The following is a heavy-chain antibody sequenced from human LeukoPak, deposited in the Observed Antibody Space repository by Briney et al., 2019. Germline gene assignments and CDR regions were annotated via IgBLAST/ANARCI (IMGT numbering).Heavy chain of an antibody. CDR1: GGSFSGYY. CDR3: ARHLGDDVLRYFDWLKGAYYYYYKDV. V-gene: IGHV4-34*01. Sequence: SETLSLTCAVYGGSFSGYYWSWIRQPPGKGLEWIGEINHSGSTNYNPSLKSRVTISVDTSKNQFSLKLSSVTAADTAVYYCARHLGDDVLRYFDWLKGAYYYYYKDVWGKGTTVTISS. D-gene: IGHD3-9*01. CDR2: INHSGST. J-gene: IGHJ6*03.